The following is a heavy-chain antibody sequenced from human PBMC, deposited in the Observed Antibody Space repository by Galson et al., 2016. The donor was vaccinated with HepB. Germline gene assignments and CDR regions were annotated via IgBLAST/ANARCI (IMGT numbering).Heavy chain of an antibody. V-gene: IGHV3-23*01. CDR3: AKDGCTSTSCYSY. Sequence: SLRLSCAASGFAFSNYAMSWVRQAPGKGLEWVSLIFAGGDRTFYADSVRGRFTISRDNSKNTLYLQMSSLRAGDSAVYYCAKDGCTSTSCYSYWGQGTLVTVSS. CDR1: GFAFSNYA. D-gene: IGHD2-2*01. J-gene: IGHJ4*02. CDR2: IFAGGDRT.